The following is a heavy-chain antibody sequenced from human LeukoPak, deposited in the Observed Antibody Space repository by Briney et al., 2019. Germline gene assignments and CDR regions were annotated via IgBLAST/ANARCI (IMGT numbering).Heavy chain of an antibody. CDR2: ISESGGST. V-gene: IGHV3-23*01. Sequence: GGSLRLSCAASGFTFTSYAMSWVRQAPGKGPEWVSGISESGGSTYYVDSVKGRFTISRDNSKNTLYLQMNSLRAEDTAVYYCAKDFGEAAFDIWGQGTMVTVSS. J-gene: IGHJ3*02. D-gene: IGHD3-10*01. CDR3: AKDFGEAAFDI. CDR1: GFTFTSYA.